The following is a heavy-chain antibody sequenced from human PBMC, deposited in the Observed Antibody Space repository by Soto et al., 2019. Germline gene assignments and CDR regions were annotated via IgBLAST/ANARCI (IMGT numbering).Heavy chain of an antibody. V-gene: IGHV3-13*01. CDR2: IGTAGDT. CDR1: GFTFSGFD. J-gene: IGHJ4*02. CDR3: AKSQEIGTHFFDS. Sequence: PGGSLRLSCEVSGFTFSGFDMHWVRQPTGKGLEWVSSIGTAGDTYYAVSVKGRFTISRDNAKNSLSLQMNSLRAGDMAVYFCAKSQEIGTHFFDSWGQGTQVTVSS. D-gene: IGHD6-13*01.